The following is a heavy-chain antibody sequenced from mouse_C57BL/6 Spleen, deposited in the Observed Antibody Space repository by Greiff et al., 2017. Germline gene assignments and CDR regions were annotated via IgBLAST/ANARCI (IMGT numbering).Heavy chain of an antibody. J-gene: IGHJ3*01. CDR3: ARREDYGTPGFAY. CDR1: GYTFTDYY. Sequence: EVQLQQSGPELVKPGASVKISCKASGYTFTDYYMNWVKQSHGKSLEWIGDINPNNGGTSYNQKFKDKATLTVDKSSSTAYMQLSSLTSEDSAVYYCARREDYGTPGFAYWGQGTLVTVSA. D-gene: IGHD1-1*01. V-gene: IGHV1-26*01. CDR2: INPNNGGT.